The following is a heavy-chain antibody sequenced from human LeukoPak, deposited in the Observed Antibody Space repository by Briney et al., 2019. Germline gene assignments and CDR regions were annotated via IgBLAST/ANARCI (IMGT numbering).Heavy chain of an antibody. CDR2: IRFDGINR. D-gene: IGHD3-10*01. CDR1: GITFSNYG. Sequence: GGSLRLSCVASGITFSNYGMHWVRQAPGKGLEWVAFIRFDGINRYYADSVKGRFTISRYTAKNTLFLQMNSLRAEDTAVYYCAPPQYGSAPKDWGQGTMVTVSS. V-gene: IGHV3-30*02. J-gene: IGHJ4*02. CDR3: APPQYGSAPKD.